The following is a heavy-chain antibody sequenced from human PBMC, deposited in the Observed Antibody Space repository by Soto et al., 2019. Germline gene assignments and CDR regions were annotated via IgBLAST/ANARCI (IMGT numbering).Heavy chain of an antibody. CDR2: TYYRSKWYN. CDR3: ATGPQLNDAFDI. CDR1: GDSVSSNSAA. V-gene: IGHV6-1*01. D-gene: IGHD2-2*01. Sequence: QSQTLSLTCAISGDSVSSNSAAWNWIRQSPSRGLEWLGRTYYRSKWYNDYAVSVKSRITINPDTSKNQFSLQLNSVTPEDTAVYYCATGPQLNDAFDIWGQGTMVTVSS. J-gene: IGHJ3*02.